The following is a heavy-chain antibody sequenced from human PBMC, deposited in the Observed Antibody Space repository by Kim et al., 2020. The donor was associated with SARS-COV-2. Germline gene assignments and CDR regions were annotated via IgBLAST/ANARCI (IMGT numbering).Heavy chain of an antibody. Sequence: WGSLRLSCEASGFNFNNYAMHWVRQSPGKGLEWLAVISYEGSKIYYADSLQGRITVSRDYSKNTLFLQMNSLSAEDSAIYYCAKVRQIFGLGEGRGAFDLWGQGTRVTVSS. CDR2: ISYEGSKI. CDR3: AKVRQIFGLGEGRGAFDL. D-gene: IGHD3-10*01. CDR1: GFNFNNYA. V-gene: IGHV3-30*18. J-gene: IGHJ3*01.